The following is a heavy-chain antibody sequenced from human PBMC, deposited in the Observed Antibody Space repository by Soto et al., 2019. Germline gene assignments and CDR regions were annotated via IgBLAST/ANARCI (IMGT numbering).Heavy chain of an antibody. D-gene: IGHD6-13*01. V-gene: IGHV3-23*01. CDR1: GFTFNSYA. Sequence: EVQLLESGGGLVQPGGSLRLSCAASGFTFNSYAMSWVRQAPGTGLEWVSAISGSGDSTSYADSVKGRFTISRDNYKNTLDLQMNSLRAEDTAVYYCAKEDLVRDYFDYWGQGTLVTVSS. CDR3: AKEDLVRDYFDY. J-gene: IGHJ4*02. CDR2: ISGSGDST.